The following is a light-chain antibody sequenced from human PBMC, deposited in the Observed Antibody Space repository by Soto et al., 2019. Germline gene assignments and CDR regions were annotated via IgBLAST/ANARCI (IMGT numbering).Light chain of an antibody. CDR1: SSDVGYYNY. CDR2: DVN. CDR3: SSYTSSSTYV. J-gene: IGLJ1*01. V-gene: IGLV2-14*01. Sequence: QSVLTQPASVSGSPGQSIAISCTGTSSDVGYYNYVSWYQQHPGKAPNVMIYDVNNRPSGVPDRFSGSKSGNTASMAFSGLQSEDEADYYCSSYTSSSTYVFGTGTKVTVL.